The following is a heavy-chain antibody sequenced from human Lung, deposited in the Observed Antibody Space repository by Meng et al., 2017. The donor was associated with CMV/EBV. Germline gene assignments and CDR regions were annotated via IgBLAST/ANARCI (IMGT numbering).Heavy chain of an antibody. CDR3: TRETGETFWSGSHDS. J-gene: IGHJ4*02. Sequence: SETLSLTCTISGGSISSYYWSWIRQPPGKGLEWIGNIYYSGSANYNPSLKSPVTMSVDTSKSQFSLKLSSVTAADTAVYYCTRETGETFWSGSHDSWGQGXLVTVSS. CDR2: IYYSGSA. D-gene: IGHD3-3*01. V-gene: IGHV4-59*01. CDR1: GGSISSYY.